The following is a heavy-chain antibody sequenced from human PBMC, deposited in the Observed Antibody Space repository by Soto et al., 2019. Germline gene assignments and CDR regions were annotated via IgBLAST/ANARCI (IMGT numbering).Heavy chain of an antibody. CDR1: GYSFSNYW. CDR3: ATTTTDYFAMDV. D-gene: IGHD1-1*01. J-gene: IGHJ6*02. Sequence: GESLKISCLGSGYSFSNYWIGWVRQMPGKGLEWMGIIYPGDSDARYSPSFQGQVTISADKSITTAYLQWSSLKASDTAMYYCATTTTDYFAMDVWGQGTSVTV. V-gene: IGHV5-51*01. CDR2: IYPGDSDA.